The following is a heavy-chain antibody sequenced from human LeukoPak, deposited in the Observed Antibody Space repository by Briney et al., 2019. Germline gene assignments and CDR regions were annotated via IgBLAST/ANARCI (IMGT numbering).Heavy chain of an antibody. CDR1: GFTFSSYS. V-gene: IGHV3-21*01. CDR3: ARDSSPITIFGVVELDP. J-gene: IGHJ5*02. D-gene: IGHD3-3*01. CDR2: ISSSSSGI. Sequence: TGGSLRLSCAASGFTFSSYSMNWVRQAPGKGLEWVSSISSSSSGIYYADSVKGRFTISRDNAKNSLYLQMNSLRAEDTAVYYCARDSSPITIFGVVELDPWGQGTLVTVPS.